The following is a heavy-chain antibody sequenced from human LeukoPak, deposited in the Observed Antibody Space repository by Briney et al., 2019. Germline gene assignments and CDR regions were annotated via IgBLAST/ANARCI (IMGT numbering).Heavy chain of an antibody. Sequence: PGGSVRLSCAASGXNVSNNYMNWVRQAPGKGLEWVSVIFSSGPTYYADSVKGRFTISRDTSKNALYLQMNSLRAEDTAVYYCARGNTAMVTWGQGTLVTVSS. CDR1: GXNVSNNY. J-gene: IGHJ4*02. D-gene: IGHD5-18*01. CDR2: IFSSGPT. CDR3: ARGNTAMVT. V-gene: IGHV3-53*01.